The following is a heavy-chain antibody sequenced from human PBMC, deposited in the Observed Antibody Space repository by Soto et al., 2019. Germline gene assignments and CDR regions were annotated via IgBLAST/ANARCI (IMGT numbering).Heavy chain of an antibody. D-gene: IGHD2-2*01. CDR3: VKAVGYCSSSSCRDYYYYYGMDV. CDR1: GFTFNNYG. V-gene: IGHV3-30*18. J-gene: IGHJ6*02. Sequence: GGSLRLSCAASGFTFNNYGMHWVRQAPGKGLEWVAVISYDGGNKYHADSMKGRFTISRDNSKNTLYLQMNSLRPEDTAVYYCVKAVGYCSSSSCRDYYYYYGMDVWGQGTTVTVSS. CDR2: ISYDGGNK.